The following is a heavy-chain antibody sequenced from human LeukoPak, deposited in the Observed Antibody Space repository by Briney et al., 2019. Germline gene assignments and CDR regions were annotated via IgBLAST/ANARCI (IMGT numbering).Heavy chain of an antibody. J-gene: IGHJ4*02. CDR3: ARGERLGPDF. Sequence: SETLSLTCTVSGDSIIGYYWSWIRQPPGKGLEWIGYIHYSGSSNYNPSLQSRVTISVDTSRSHFSLKLSSATAADTAVYYCARGERLGPDFWGQGTLVTVSS. D-gene: IGHD1-1*01. V-gene: IGHV4-59*01. CDR2: IHYSGSS. CDR1: GDSIIGYY.